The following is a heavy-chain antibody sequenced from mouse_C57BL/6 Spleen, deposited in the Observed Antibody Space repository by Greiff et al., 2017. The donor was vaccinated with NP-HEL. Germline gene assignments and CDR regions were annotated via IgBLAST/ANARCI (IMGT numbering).Heavy chain of an antibody. D-gene: IGHD1-1*01. CDR3: ARTIGGSSPYYAMDY. CDR2: IYPGDGDT. J-gene: IGHJ4*01. CDR1: GYAFSSSW. V-gene: IGHV1-82*01. Sequence: VKLVESGPELVKPGASVKISCKASGYAFSSSWMNWVKQRPGKGLEWIGRIYPGDGDTNYNGKFKGKATLTADKSSSTAYMQLSSLTSEDSAVYFCARTIGGSSPYYAMDYWGQGTSVTVSS.